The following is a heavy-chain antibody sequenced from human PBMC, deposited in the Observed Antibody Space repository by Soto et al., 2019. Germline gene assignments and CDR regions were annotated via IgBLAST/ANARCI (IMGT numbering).Heavy chain of an antibody. CDR1: GFTFSSYG. Sequence: GGSLRLSCAASGFTFSSYGMHWVRQAPGKGLEWVAVISYDGSNKYYADSVKGRFTISRDNSKNTLYLQMNSLRAEDTAVYYCAKDGIMVYAIGWFDPWGQGTLVTVSS. CDR2: ISYDGSNK. D-gene: IGHD2-8*01. CDR3: AKDGIMVYAIGWFDP. V-gene: IGHV3-30*18. J-gene: IGHJ5*02.